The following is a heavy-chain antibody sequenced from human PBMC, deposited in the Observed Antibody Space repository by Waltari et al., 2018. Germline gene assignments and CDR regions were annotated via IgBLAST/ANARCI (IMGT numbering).Heavy chain of an antibody. V-gene: IGHV4-39*07. CDR2: IYYSGTT. J-gene: IGHJ6*02. CDR3: ARLPLNYAVDV. CDR1: GGSIRSSTYY. D-gene: IGHD3-9*01. Sequence: QLQLQESGPGLVKPSETLSLTCTVSGGSIRSSTYYWGCIRQTPGKGLECIGSIYYSGTTYHNPSLKSRITISIDTSQNQFSLKLYSVTAADTAVYYCARLPLNYAVDVWGQGTTVTVSS.